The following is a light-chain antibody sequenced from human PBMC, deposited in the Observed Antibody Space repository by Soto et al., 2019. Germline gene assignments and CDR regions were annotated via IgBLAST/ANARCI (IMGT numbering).Light chain of an antibody. Sequence: EIVMTQSPATLSLSPGERATLSCRASQSVSSNLAWYQQKPGQAPRLLIYGASTRATGIPARFSGSGSGTEFTLTISSLQSEDFAVYYCQQYKTWPAITFGQGRRLEIK. CDR1: QSVSSN. J-gene: IGKJ5*01. CDR2: GAS. V-gene: IGKV3D-15*01. CDR3: QQYKTWPAIT.